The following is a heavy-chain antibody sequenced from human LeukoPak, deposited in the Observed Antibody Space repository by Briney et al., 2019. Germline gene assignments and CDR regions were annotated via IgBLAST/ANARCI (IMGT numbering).Heavy chain of an antibody. V-gene: IGHV4-34*01. CDR2: INHSGRT. J-gene: IGHJ4*02. CDR3: ASLMTTINY. Sequence: SETLSLTCAVYGGSFSGYYWSWIRQSPDKGLEWIGEINHSGRTNYNPSLKSRVTISIDTSKNQFSLKLTSVTAADTAMYYCASLMTTINYWGQGTLVTVSS. CDR1: GGSFSGYY. D-gene: IGHD4-17*01.